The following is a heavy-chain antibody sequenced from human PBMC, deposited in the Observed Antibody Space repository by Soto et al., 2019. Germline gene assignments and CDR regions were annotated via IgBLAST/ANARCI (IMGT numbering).Heavy chain of an antibody. J-gene: IGHJ4*02. Sequence: QGQLVQSGAAVKKPGASVKVSCGTSGFSFTSYSFHWLRQAPAQGLQWMGWINAGRGKTKYSQQFQGRVTFTWDTSANTVYMELSRLTSEDTSVFYCARWIDNGYFDYWGQGTLVTVSA. CDR3: ARWIDNGYFDY. CDR2: INAGRGKT. CDR1: GFSFTSYS. D-gene: IGHD4-17*01. V-gene: IGHV1-3*01.